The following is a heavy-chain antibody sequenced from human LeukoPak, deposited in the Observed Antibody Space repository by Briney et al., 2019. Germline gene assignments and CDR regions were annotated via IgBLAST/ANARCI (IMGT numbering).Heavy chain of an antibody. CDR1: GGSFSGYY. D-gene: IGHD1-26*01. J-gene: IGHJ4*02. V-gene: IGHV4-34*01. CDR3: ARGDVGPRLGY. CDR2: MNPRGGT. Sequence: SETLSLTCAVYGGSFSGYYWSWIRQAPGKGLEWIAEMNPRGGTDYTPSLKSRVTISVDTSKNQFSLKMTSVTAADTAVYYCARGDVGPRLGYWGQGTLVTVSS.